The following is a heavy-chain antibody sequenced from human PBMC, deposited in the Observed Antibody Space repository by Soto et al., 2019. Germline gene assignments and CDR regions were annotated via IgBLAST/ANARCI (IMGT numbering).Heavy chain of an antibody. CDR1: GGSISGHF. CDR3: ARTSESFSRIFDT. Sequence: PSGTPALTCTVSGGSISGHFWSWIRQPPGKGLEWIGDISYSGSTYYHPSLKSRVTISLDTSKNQFSLQLSSVTAADTAMYYCARTSESFSRIFDTWGQGTLLTVSS. CDR2: ISYSGST. V-gene: IGHV4-59*11. D-gene: IGHD2-15*01. J-gene: IGHJ4*02.